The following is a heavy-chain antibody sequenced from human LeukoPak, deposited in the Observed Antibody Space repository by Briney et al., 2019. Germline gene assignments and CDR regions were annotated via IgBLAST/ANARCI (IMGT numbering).Heavy chain of an antibody. CDR3: AKIGDRRNYYYYMDV. CDR1: GGSFSGYY. Sequence: SETLSLTCAVYGGSFSGYYWSWIRQPPGKGLEWIGEINHSGSTNYNPSLKSRVTISVDTSKNQFSLKLSSVTAADTAVYYCAKIGDRRNYYYYMDVWGKGTTVTVSS. V-gene: IGHV4-34*01. J-gene: IGHJ6*03. CDR2: INHSGST. D-gene: IGHD3-16*01.